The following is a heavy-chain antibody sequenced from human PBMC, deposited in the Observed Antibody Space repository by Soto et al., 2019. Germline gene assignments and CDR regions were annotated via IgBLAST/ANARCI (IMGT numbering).Heavy chain of an antibody. D-gene: IGHD3-3*01. V-gene: IGHV3-23*01. J-gene: IGHJ6*02. CDR1: GFTFNNYA. Sequence: PGGSLRLSCAASGFTFNNYAINWVRQSPGKGLEWVSVISGSAGSTYYADSVKGRFTITRDNSKNTLYLQMSSLRAEDTAVYYCAKVNDFWSGYTDVWGQGTTVTVSS. CDR2: ISGSAGST. CDR3: AKVNDFWSGYTDV.